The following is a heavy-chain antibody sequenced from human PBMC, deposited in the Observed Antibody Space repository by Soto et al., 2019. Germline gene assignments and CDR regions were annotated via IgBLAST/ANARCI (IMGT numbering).Heavy chain of an antibody. CDR3: AAAQVDSSGYYPEY. V-gene: IGHV1-18*01. J-gene: IGHJ4*02. CDR2: ISAYNGNT. Sequence: ASVKVSCKASGYTFTSYGISWVRQAPGQGLEWIGWISAYNGNTNYAQKLQGRVTITRDTSTSTAYMELSSLRSEDTAVYYCAAAQVDSSGYYPEYWGQGTLVTVSS. CDR1: GYTFTSYG. D-gene: IGHD3-22*01.